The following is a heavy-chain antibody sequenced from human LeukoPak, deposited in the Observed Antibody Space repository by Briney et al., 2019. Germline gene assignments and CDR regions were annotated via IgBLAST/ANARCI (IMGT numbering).Heavy chain of an antibody. D-gene: IGHD3-10*02. CDR2: ISSSGSTI. Sequence: GGSLSLSLEPSGFTFSSYERNWVGKAPGRGLGGVSYISSSGSTIYYADSVKGRFTISRDNAKNSLYLQMNSLRAEDTAVYYCAELGITMIGGVWGKGTTVTISS. J-gene: IGHJ6*04. CDR3: AELGITMIGGV. CDR1: GFTFSSYE. V-gene: IGHV3-48*03.